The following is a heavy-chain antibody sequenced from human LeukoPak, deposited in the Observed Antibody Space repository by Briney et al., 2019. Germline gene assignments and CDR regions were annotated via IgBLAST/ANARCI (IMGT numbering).Heavy chain of an antibody. Sequence: GESLKISCKGSGYSFPTYWIAWVRQMPGKGLEWMGIIYPDETDIRYSPSFQGQVTISADESISTAYLQWSSLTASDTAMYYCARPPSRGYSSSFEYWGQGTLVTVSS. V-gene: IGHV5-51*01. D-gene: IGHD2-2*03. J-gene: IGHJ4*02. CDR3: ARPPSRGYSSSFEY. CDR2: IYPDETDI. CDR1: GYSFPTYW.